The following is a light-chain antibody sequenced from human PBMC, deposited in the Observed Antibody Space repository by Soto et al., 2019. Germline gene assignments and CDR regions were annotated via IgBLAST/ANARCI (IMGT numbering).Light chain of an antibody. V-gene: IGKV1-39*01. CDR3: QQGYSSPQS. Sequence: IQMTQSPSSLSASVGDRVTVSCRASQNIDSFLSWYQQKPGEAPKLLIYAASSLQSGVSSRFSGTGSGTDFTLTITSLQPEDFATYYCQQGYSSPQSFGGGTRVEMK. J-gene: IGKJ4*01. CDR2: AAS. CDR1: QNIDSF.